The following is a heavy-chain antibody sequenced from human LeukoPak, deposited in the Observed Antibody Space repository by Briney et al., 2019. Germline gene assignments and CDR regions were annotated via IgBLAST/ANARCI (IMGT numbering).Heavy chain of an antibody. CDR1: GYTFTSYG. CDR3: ARDGERYCGGDCYFGGDY. CDR2: ISAYNGNT. V-gene: IGHV1-18*01. Sequence: ASVKVSCKASGYTFTSYGISWVRQAPGQGLEWMGWISAYNGNTNYAQKLQGRVTMTTDTSTSTAYMELRSLRSDDTAVYYCARDGERYCGGDCYFGGDYWGQGTLVTVSS. D-gene: IGHD2-21*02. J-gene: IGHJ4*02.